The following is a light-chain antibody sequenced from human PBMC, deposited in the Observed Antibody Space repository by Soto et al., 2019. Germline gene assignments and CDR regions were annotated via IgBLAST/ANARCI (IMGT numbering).Light chain of an antibody. CDR3: QQYGGSTRT. V-gene: IGKV3-20*01. CDR1: QSVTTQ. Sequence: IVLTQSPGTLSLSPGERATLSCRASQSVTTQLAWYQQKPGQAPRLIIHGASSRATGVPDRITGSGSGTDFTLSISRLEPEDFAVYYCQQYGGSTRTFGQGTMVDI. CDR2: GAS. J-gene: IGKJ1*01.